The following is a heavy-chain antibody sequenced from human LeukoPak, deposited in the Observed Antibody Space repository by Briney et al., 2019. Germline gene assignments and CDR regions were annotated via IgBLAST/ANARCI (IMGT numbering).Heavy chain of an antibody. Sequence: SETLSLTCTVSGGSISSYYWSWIRQPPGKGLEWIGYIYYSGSTNYNPSLKSRVTISVDTSKNQFSLKLSSVTAADTAVYYCARGPPGYSSSWYGYWGQGTLVTVSS. CDR3: ARGPPGYSSSWYGY. D-gene: IGHD6-13*01. CDR2: IYYSGST. V-gene: IGHV4-59*01. J-gene: IGHJ4*02. CDR1: GGSISSYY.